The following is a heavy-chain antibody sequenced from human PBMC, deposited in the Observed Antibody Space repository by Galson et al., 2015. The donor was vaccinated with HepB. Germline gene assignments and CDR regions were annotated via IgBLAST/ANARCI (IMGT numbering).Heavy chain of an antibody. D-gene: IGHD6-25*01. CDR2: T. V-gene: IGHV5-51*01. J-gene: IGHJ4*02. CDR3: ATSGWSPSYFFDY. Sequence: TRYSPSFQGQVTISADKSISTAYLQWSSLKASETAMYYCATSGWSPSYFFDYWGQGTLVTVSS.